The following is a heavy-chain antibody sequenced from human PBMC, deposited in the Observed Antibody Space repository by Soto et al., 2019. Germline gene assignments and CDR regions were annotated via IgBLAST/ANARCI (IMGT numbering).Heavy chain of an antibody. V-gene: IGHV3-23*01. Sequence: GGSLRLSCAVSGFSFGTYTVNWVRQAPGTGLEWVSGLSDSVGTTHYAYSVKGRFTISRDKSKNTLYLQMNNLRAEDTAVYYCAKHLIGGRLQSPFDLWGQGTQVPVSS. D-gene: IGHD3-3*02. CDR2: LSDSVGTT. CDR1: GFSFGTYT. CDR3: AKHLIGGRLQSPFDL. J-gene: IGHJ4*02.